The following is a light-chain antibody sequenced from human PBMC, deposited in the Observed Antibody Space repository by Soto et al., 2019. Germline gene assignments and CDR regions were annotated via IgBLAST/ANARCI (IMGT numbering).Light chain of an antibody. CDR1: SSEVGGYNY. V-gene: IGLV2-14*01. J-gene: IGLJ2*01. CDR3: SSYTSSSTLV. CDR2: DVS. Sequence: QSVLTQPASVSGSPGQSITISCTGTSSEVGGYNYVSWYQQHPGKAPKLMIYDVSNRPSGVSNRFSGSKSGNTASLTISGLQAEDEADYYCSSYTSSSTLVFGGGTQLT.